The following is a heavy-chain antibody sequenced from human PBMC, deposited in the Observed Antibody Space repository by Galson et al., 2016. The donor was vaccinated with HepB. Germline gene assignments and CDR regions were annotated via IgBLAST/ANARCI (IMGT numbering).Heavy chain of an antibody. J-gene: IGHJ4*02. D-gene: IGHD2-2*01. CDR3: ARMPDS. CDR1: GGSIISGSHY. CDR2: ISTSGTT. V-gene: IGHV4-61*02. Sequence: TLSLTCTVSGGSIISGSHYRTWIRQPAGKGLEWIGGISTSGTTKYNPSLRSRVTISADTSKTQLSLKLSSVTASDTAMYYCARMPDSWGQGTLVTVSS.